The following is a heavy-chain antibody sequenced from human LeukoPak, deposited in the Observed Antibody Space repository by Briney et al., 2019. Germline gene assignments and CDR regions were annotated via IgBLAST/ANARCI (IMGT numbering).Heavy chain of an antibody. J-gene: IGHJ4*02. V-gene: IGHV3-30*18. Sequence: GGSLRLSCAASGFTFSSYAMSWVRQAPGKGLEWVAAISYDGSNKYYADSVKGRFTISRDNSKNTLYLQMNSLRAEDTAVYYCAKEIVKYSSSWQHFDYWGQGTLVTVSS. CDR2: ISYDGSNK. D-gene: IGHD6-13*01. CDR1: GFTFSSYA. CDR3: AKEIVKYSSSWQHFDY.